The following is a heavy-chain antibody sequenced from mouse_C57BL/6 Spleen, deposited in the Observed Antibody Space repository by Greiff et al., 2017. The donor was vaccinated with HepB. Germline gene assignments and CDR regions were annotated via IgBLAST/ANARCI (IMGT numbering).Heavy chain of an antibody. CDR2: IDPEDGET. D-gene: IGHD1-1*01. CDR1: GFNIKDYY. CDR3: ARGSYGSPAWFAY. J-gene: IGHJ3*01. Sequence: VQLQQSGAELVKPGASVKLSCTASGFNIKDYYMHWVKQRTEQGLEWIGRIDPEDGETKYDPKFQGKATITADTSSNTAYLQLSSLTSEDTAVYYCARGSYGSPAWFAYWGQGTLVTVSA. V-gene: IGHV14-2*01.